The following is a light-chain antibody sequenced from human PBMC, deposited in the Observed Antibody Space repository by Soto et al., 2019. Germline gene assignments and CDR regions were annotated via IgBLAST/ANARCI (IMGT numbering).Light chain of an antibody. V-gene: IGLV2-8*01. CDR3: SSYTDRKNLV. Sequence: QSALTQSPSASGSPGQSVTISCTGPSSDIGGYNSVSWYQQHPGKAPKVMIYDVTKRPSGVPDRFSGSKSGNTASLTVSALQAEDEADYYCSSYTDRKNLVFGTGTKVTVL. CDR1: SSDIGGYNS. CDR2: DVT. J-gene: IGLJ1*01.